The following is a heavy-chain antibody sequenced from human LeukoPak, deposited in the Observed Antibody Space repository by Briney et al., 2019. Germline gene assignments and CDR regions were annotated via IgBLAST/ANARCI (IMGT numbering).Heavy chain of an antibody. J-gene: IGHJ6*03. CDR2: ITGSGVST. D-gene: IGHD2-2*01. V-gene: IGHV3-23*01. CDR3: ARANSEIVVVVPAAPTREYYYYYMDV. Sequence: PGGSLRLSCAASGFTFSNYGMSWVRQAPGKGLEWVSAITGSGVSTYYADSVKGRFTISRDNSKNTLYLQMNSLRAEDTAVYYCARANSEIVVVVPAAPTREYYYYYMDVWGKGTTVTVSS. CDR1: GFTFSNYG.